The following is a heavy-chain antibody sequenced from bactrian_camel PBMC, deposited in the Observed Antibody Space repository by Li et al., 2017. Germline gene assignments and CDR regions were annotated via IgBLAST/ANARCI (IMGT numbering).Heavy chain of an antibody. V-gene: IGHV3S32*01. Sequence: QLVESGGDSVQPGGSLRLTCVVSGHSRGSNCVGWFRLPPGRAPAEREGIAAIRNSGGETWYHDSVKGRFTISQNNAKTTAYLQMNSLTPDDTGMYYCALGGTRGVDGTWYPELNYWDKGTQVTVS. CDR2: IRNSGGET. CDR1: GHSRGSNC. D-gene: IGHD3*01. CDR3: ALGGTRGVDGTWYPELNY. J-gene: IGHJ4*01.